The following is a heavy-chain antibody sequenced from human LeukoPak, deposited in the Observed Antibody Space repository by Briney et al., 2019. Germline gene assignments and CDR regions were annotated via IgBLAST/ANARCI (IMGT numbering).Heavy chain of an antibody. D-gene: IGHD2-2*02. V-gene: IGHV3-30-3*01. J-gene: IGHJ4*02. CDR3: ARGLLGVVPAAIPRRAFDY. Sequence: GGSLRLSCAASGFTFSSYAMLWVRQAPDKGLEWVAVISYDGSNKYYADSVKGRFTISRDNSKNTLYLQMNSLRAEDTAVYYCARGLLGVVPAAIPRRAFDYWGQGTLVTVSS. CDR2: ISYDGSNK. CDR1: GFTFSSYA.